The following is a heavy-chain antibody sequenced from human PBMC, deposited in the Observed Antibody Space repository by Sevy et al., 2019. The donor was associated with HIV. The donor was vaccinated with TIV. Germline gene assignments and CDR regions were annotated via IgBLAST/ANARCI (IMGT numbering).Heavy chain of an antibody. CDR3: AKVLYSSGWTPFDY. V-gene: IGHV3-23*01. CDR1: GFTISRYA. CDR2: ISGGGGIA. D-gene: IGHD6-19*01. J-gene: IGHJ4*02. Sequence: GGSLRLSCAASGFTISRYAMSWVRQAPGKGLEWVSAISGGGGIAYYADSVKGRFTISRDNSKNTLYLQMNSLRAEDTAVYYCAKVLYSSGWTPFDYWGQGTLVTVSS.